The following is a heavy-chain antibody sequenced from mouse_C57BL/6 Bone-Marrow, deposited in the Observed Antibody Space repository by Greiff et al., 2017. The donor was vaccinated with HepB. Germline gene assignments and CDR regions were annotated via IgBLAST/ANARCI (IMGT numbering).Heavy chain of an antibody. CDR3: ARHGWGY. CDR2: ISSGGSYT. CDR1: GFTFSSYG. Sequence: EVQVVESGGDLVKPGGSLKLSCAASGFTFSSYGMSWVRQTPDKRLEWVATISSGGSYTYYPDSVKGRFTISRDNAKNTLYLQMSSLKSEDTAMYYCARHGWGYWGQGTTLTVSS. V-gene: IGHV5-6*01. J-gene: IGHJ2*01. D-gene: IGHD2-2*01.